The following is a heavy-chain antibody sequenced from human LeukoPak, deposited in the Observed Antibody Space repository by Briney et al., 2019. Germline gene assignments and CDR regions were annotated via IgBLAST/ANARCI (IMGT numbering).Heavy chain of an antibody. CDR2: IYHSGST. CDR3: ARVDSSSLTYMDV. CDR1: GGSISSSNW. Sequence: SETLSLTCAVSGGSISSSNWWSWVRQPPGKGLEWIGEIYHSGSTNYNPSLKSRVTISVDKSKNQFSLKLSSVTAADTAVYFCARVDSSSLTYMDVWGKGTTVTVSS. V-gene: IGHV4-4*02. J-gene: IGHJ6*03. D-gene: IGHD6-6*01.